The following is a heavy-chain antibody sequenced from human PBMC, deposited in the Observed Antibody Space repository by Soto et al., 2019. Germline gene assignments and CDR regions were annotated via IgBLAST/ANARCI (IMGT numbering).Heavy chain of an antibody. CDR2: IYTSGST. V-gene: IGHV4-4*07. D-gene: IGHD3-22*01. Sequence: LXLTCTVSGGSISIYYWSWIRQPAGKGLECIGRIYTSGSTNYNPSLKSRVTMSVDTSKNQFSLKLSSVTAADTAVYYCARDHPNYYDSSGYPNYYYYGMDVWGQGTTVTVSS. CDR3: ARDHPNYYDSSGYPNYYYYGMDV. CDR1: GGSISIYY. J-gene: IGHJ6*02.